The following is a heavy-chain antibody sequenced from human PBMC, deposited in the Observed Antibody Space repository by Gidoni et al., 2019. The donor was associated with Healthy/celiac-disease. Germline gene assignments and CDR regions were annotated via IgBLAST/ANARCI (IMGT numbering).Heavy chain of an antibody. CDR2: ISSSSSYI. V-gene: IGHV3-21*01. CDR1: GFTFRSYS. J-gene: IGHJ4*02. CDR3: ARDSSYYDSSGYPDY. Sequence: EVQLVESGGGLVKPGGSLRLSCAASGFTFRSYSMNWVRQAPGKGLEWVSSISSSSSYIYYADSVKGRFTISRDNAKNSLYLQMNSLRAEDTAVYYCARDSSYYDSSGYPDYWGQGTLVTVSS. D-gene: IGHD3-22*01.